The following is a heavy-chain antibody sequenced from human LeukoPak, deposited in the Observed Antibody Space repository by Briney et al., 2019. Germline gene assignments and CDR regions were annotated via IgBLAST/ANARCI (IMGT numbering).Heavy chain of an antibody. D-gene: IGHD3-10*01. CDR2: INHSGST. V-gene: IGHV4-34*01. J-gene: IGHJ4*02. Sequence: PSETLSLTCAVYGGSFSGYYWSWIRQPPGKGLEWIGEINHSGSTNYNPSLKSRVTISVDTSKNQFSLKLRSVTGADTAVYYCARGRVSVRGVPLGYWGQGTLVTVSS. CDR1: GGSFSGYY. CDR3: ARGRVSVRGVPLGY.